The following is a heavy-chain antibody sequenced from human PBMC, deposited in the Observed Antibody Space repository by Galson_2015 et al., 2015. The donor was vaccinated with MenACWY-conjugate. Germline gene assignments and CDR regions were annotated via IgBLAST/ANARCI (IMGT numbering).Heavy chain of an antibody. Sequence: ETLSLTCTVSGGSISSYYWSWIRQPPGKGLEWIGYIYYSGSTNYNPSLKSRVTISVDTSKNQFSLKLSSVTAADTAVYYCARWAGYYYSPIYYFDYWGQGTLVTVSS. D-gene: IGHD3-22*01. J-gene: IGHJ4*02. CDR2: IYYSGST. V-gene: IGHV4-59*01. CDR1: GGSISSYY. CDR3: ARWAGYYYSPIYYFDY.